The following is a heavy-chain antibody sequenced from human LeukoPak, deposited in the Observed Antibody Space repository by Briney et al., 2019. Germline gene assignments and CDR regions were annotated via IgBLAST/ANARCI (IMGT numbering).Heavy chain of an antibody. D-gene: IGHD3-22*01. CDR1: GYTFTSYG. CDR3: ARDAWASCDDSSGYYPNY. Sequence: GASVKVSCKASGYTFTSYGISWVRQAPGQGLEWMGWISAYSGNTNYAQKLQGRVTMTTDTSTSTAYMELRSLRSDDTAVYYCARDAWASCDDSSGYYPNYWGQGTLVTVSS. J-gene: IGHJ4*02. CDR2: ISAYSGNT. V-gene: IGHV1-18*01.